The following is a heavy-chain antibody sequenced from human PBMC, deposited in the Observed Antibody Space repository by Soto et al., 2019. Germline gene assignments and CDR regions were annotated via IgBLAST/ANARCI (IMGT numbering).Heavy chain of an antibody. CDR1: GFTFSSYA. Sequence: EVQLLESGGGLVQPGGSLRLSCAASGFTFSSYAMSWVRQAPGKGLEWVSGISGSGGSTYYADSVRGRFTISRDNSKNTLYLQMNSLRAEDTAVYYCAKDPGRFLELYYFDYWGQGTLVTVSS. D-gene: IGHD3-3*01. CDR3: AKDPGRFLELYYFDY. CDR2: ISGSGGST. V-gene: IGHV3-23*01. J-gene: IGHJ4*02.